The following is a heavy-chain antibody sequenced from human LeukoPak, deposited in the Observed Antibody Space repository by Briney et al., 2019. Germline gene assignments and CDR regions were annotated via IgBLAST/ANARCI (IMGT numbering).Heavy chain of an antibody. CDR3: ARDLWGSGIDN. Sequence: PSETLSLTCTVSGGSIRSGSYYWSWIRQPAGTGLEWIGRIYTSGSTNYNPSLKSRVTISVDTPKNQFSLKLSSVTAADTAVYYCARDLWGSGIDNWGQGTLVTVSS. CDR1: GGSIRSGSYY. CDR2: IYTSGST. V-gene: IGHV4-61*02. J-gene: IGHJ4*02. D-gene: IGHD3-10*01.